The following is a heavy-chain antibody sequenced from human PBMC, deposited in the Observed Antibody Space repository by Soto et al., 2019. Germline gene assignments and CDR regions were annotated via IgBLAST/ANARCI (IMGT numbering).Heavy chain of an antibody. CDR1: GFTFSSYS. CDR2: ISISSSYI. J-gene: IGHJ6*02. CDR3: ARDDYAFWSGSHYGMDV. V-gene: IGHV3-21*01. Sequence: PGGSLRLSCAASGFTFSSYSMNWVRQAPGKGLEWVSSISISSSYIYYADSAKGRFTISRDNAKNSLYLQMDSLRAEDTAVYYCARDDYAFWSGSHYGMDVWGQGTTVTLAS. D-gene: IGHD3-3*01.